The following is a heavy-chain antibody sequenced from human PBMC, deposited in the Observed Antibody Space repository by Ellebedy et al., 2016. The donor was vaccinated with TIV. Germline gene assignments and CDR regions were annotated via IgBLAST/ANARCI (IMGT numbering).Heavy chain of an antibody. CDR3: ANRWAAWDY. D-gene: IGHD4-23*01. CDR2: IYWDDDD. V-gene: IGHV2-5*02. CDR1: GFSPSTRGVG. Sequence: SGPTLVKPTQTLTLTCTFSGFSPSTRGVGVGWFRQPPGNALESFALIYWDDDDRYMPSLKNRLTITKDTSKHQVVLKMTTVDHVDTATYYGANRWAAWDYWGQGILVTVSS. J-gene: IGHJ4*02.